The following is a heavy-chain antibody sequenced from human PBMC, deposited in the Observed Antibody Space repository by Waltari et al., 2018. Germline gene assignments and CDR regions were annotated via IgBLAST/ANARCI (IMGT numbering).Heavy chain of an antibody. Sequence: QVQLVQSGAEVKKPGASVKVSCKASGYTFTSYAMHWVRQAPGQRLEWMGWINAGNGNTKYSQKFQGRVTITRDTSASTAYMELSSLRSEDTAVYYCARGRLSDFGVVNHYDYYYGMDVWGQGTTVTVSS. V-gene: IGHV1-3*01. CDR1: GYTFTSYA. D-gene: IGHD3-3*01. CDR2: INAGNGNT. J-gene: IGHJ6*02. CDR3: ARGRLSDFGVVNHYDYYYGMDV.